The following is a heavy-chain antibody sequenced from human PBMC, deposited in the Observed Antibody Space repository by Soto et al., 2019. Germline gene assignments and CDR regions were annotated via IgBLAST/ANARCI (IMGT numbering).Heavy chain of an antibody. CDR3: TRDSGLGYGYYYYGMDV. CDR1: GFTFGDYA. V-gene: IGHV3-49*03. Sequence: GGSLRLSCTASGFTFGDYAMSWFRQAPGKGLEWVGFIRSKAYGGTTEYAASVKGRFTISRDDSKSIAYLQMNSLKTEDTAVYYCTRDSGLGYGYYYYGMDVWGQGTTVTVSS. D-gene: IGHD3-10*01. J-gene: IGHJ6*02. CDR2: IRSKAYGGTT.